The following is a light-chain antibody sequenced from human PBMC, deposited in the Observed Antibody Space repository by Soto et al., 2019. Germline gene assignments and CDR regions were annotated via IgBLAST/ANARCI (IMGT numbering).Light chain of an antibody. Sequence: DIQMTQSPSTLSASVGDRITITCRASQSISIWLAWYQQTPGKAPKVLIYDASRLESGVPSRFSGSGSGTEFTLTISSLQPADFATYYCQQYNAYSTWTFRQGTRVEIK. V-gene: IGKV1-5*01. CDR2: DAS. J-gene: IGKJ1*01. CDR3: QQYNAYSTWT. CDR1: QSISIW.